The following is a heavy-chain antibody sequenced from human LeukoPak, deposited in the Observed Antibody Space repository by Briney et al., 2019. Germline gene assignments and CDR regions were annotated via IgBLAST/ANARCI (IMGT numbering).Heavy chain of an antibody. CDR2: MNPNSGNT. CDR1: GYTFTSYD. V-gene: IGHV1-8*01. J-gene: IGHJ4*02. Sequence: ASVKVSCKASGYTFTSYDINWVRQATGQGLEWMGWMNPNSGNTGYAQKFQGRVTMTRNTSISTAYMELSSLRSEDTAVYYCARRYCSGGSCYSYFDYWGQGTLVTVSS. D-gene: IGHD2-15*01. CDR3: ARRYCSGGSCYSYFDY.